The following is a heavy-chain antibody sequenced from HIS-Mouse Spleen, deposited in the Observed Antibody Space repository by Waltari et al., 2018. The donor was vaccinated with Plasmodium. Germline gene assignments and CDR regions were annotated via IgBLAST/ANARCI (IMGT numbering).Heavy chain of an antibody. CDR2: ISYYGSNK. CDR1: GFTFSRYA. CDR3: AREGGYCSGGSCYSGQGFDI. Sequence: QVQLVESGGGVVQPGRSLRLSCAASGFTFSRYAMHWVRQAPGKGLEWVAVISYYGSNKYYADSVKGRFTISRDNSKNTLYLQMNSLRAEDTAVYYCAREGGYCSGGSCYSGQGFDIWGQGTMVTVSS. V-gene: IGHV3-30-3*01. D-gene: IGHD2-15*01. J-gene: IGHJ3*02.